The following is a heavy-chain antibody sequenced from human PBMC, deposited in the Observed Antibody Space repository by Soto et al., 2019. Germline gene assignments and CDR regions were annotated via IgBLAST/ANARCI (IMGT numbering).Heavy chain of an antibody. D-gene: IGHD6-19*01. CDR2: INAYNGDT. CDR1: GYTFTSYG. V-gene: IGHV1-18*04. CDR3: ARTPQYSSALPTNNWFDP. J-gene: IGHJ5*02. Sequence: QVQLVQSGAEVKKPGASVKVSCKASGYTFTSYGIIWVRQAPGQGLEWMGWINAYNGDTNYAQKVQGRVTMTTDRSTTTAYMDWRSLTSDDTAMYYCARTPQYSSALPTNNWFDPWGQGTLVTVSS.